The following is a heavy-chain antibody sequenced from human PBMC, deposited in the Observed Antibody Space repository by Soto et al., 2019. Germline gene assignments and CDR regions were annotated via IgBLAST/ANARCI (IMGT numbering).Heavy chain of an antibody. CDR2: IHYSGRT. CDR1: GGSISSGDYY. V-gene: IGHV4-30-4*01. J-gene: IGHJ6*02. D-gene: IGHD6-13*01. CDR3: GRADRDLQQRVHYYYSIHL. Sequence: QVQLQESGPGLVKPSQTLSLTCTVSGGSISSGDYYWSWIRQPPGKGLEWIGYIHYSGRTYHNPSLKSRVTISVDPSKNQFYLKLTSVTDADTAVYCCGRADRDLQQRVHYYYSIHLWGQGTTVTVS.